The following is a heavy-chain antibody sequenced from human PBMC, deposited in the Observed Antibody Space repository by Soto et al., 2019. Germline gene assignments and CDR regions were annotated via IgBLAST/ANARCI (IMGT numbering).Heavy chain of an antibody. CDR1: GYTFTNYW. Sequence: PGESLKISCRISGYTFTNYWIAWVRQMPGKGLEWMGIIYPGDSDTRYSPSFQGQVTISVDKSINTAYLQWSSLKASDSAMYYCARVLKMATAAASDYCGPATLLTVS. D-gene: IGHD6-13*01. V-gene: IGHV5-51*01. J-gene: IGHJ4*02. CDR2: IYPGDSDT. CDR3: ARVLKMATAAASDY.